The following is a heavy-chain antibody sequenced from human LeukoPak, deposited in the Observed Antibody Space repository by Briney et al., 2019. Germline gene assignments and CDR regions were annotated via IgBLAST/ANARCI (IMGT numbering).Heavy chain of an antibody. CDR3: AKSGDRWSHFDY. CDR1: GFNFNNYA. V-gene: IGHV3-23*01. Sequence: GGSLRLSCVASGFNFNNYAMNWVRRAPGKGLEWVADVYNTGDYTYCTDSVKGRFTISRDNSKNTLYLEMNSLRTEDTALYYCAKSGDRWSHFDYWGQGTLVTVSS. D-gene: IGHD3-3*01. J-gene: IGHJ4*02. CDR2: VYNTGDYT.